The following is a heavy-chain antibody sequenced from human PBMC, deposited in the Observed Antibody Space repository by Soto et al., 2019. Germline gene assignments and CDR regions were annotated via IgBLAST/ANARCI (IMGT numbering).Heavy chain of an antibody. J-gene: IGHJ4*02. CDR1: GFTFSNYW. D-gene: IGHD2-8*02. Sequence: EVHLVESGGGLVQPGGSLRLSCEASGFTFSNYWMNWVRQAPGKGLEWVANIKQDGSEKFYVDSVKGRFTISRDNAKNSVYVQMNSLRGEDTAVYYCVREGPIEGTGGFVYWGQGTVVTV. V-gene: IGHV3-7*05. CDR2: IKQDGSEK. CDR3: VREGPIEGTGGFVY.